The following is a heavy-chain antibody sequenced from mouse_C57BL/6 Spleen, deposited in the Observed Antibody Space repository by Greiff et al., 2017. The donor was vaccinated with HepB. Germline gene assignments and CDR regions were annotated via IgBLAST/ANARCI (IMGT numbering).Heavy chain of an antibody. CDR2: ISGGSGNT. J-gene: IGHJ2*01. V-gene: IGHV5-9*01. D-gene: IGHD1-1*01. Sequence: EVQLVESGGGLVKPGGSLKLSCAASGFTFSSYTMSWVRQTPEKRLEWVATISGGSGNTYYTDSVKGRFTISRDNAKNTLYLQMSSLRSEDTALCYCASSYYGSSFDYWGQGTTLTVSS. CDR3: ASSYYGSSFDY. CDR1: GFTFSSYT.